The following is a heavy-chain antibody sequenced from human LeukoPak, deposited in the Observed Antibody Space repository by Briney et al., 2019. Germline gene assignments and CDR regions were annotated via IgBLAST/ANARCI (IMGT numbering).Heavy chain of an antibody. V-gene: IGHV3-21*04. CDR2: ISSISTYT. J-gene: IGHJ6*03. CDR1: GFTFSSYA. CDR3: AADSSSWYRYYYYYYMDV. D-gene: IGHD6-13*01. Sequence: GSLRLSCAASGFTFSSYAMNWVRQAPGKGPEWVSSISSISTYTHYADAVKGRFTISRDNSKNTLYLQMNSLRAEDTAVYYCAADSSSWYRYYYYYYMDVWGKGTTVTVSS.